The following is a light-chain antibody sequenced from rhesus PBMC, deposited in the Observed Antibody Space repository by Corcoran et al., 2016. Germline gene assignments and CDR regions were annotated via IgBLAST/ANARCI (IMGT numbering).Light chain of an antibody. V-gene: IGKV1-37*01. J-gene: IGKJ4*01. CDR2: YAF. Sequence: DIQMTQSPSSLSASVGDRVTITCRASQGISSYLERYPQKPGKDPKPLIYYAFNLESGVPSRFSGSGSGTEFTLTISSLQPEDFATYYCQQYNSAPLTFGGGTKVELK. CDR1: QGISSY. CDR3: QQYNSAPLT.